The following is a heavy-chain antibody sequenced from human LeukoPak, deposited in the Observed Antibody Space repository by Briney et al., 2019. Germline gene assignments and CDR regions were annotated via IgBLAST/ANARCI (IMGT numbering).Heavy chain of an antibody. CDR1: GFTFSDYY. CDR2: ISSSGSTI. Sequence: GRSLRLSCAASGFTFSDYYMSWIRQAPGKGLEWVSYISSSGSTIYYADSVKGRFTISRDNAKNSLYLQMNSLRAEDTATYYCARGLPATLLDYWGQGTLVTVSS. D-gene: IGHD2-2*01. CDR3: ARGLPATLLDY. J-gene: IGHJ4*02. V-gene: IGHV3-11*01.